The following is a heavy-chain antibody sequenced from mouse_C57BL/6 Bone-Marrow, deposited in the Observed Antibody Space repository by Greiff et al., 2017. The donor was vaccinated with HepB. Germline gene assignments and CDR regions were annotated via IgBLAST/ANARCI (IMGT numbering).Heavy chain of an antibody. Sequence: VQLQQSGAELARPGASVKLSCKASGYTFTSYGISWVKQRTGQGLEWIGEIYPRSGNTYYNEKFKGKATLTADKSSSTAYMELRSLTSEDSAVYFCARRPYGPPYYAMDYWGQGTSVTVSS. V-gene: IGHV1-81*01. D-gene: IGHD1-1*02. CDR3: ARRPYGPPYYAMDY. CDR2: IYPRSGNT. CDR1: GYTFTSYG. J-gene: IGHJ4*01.